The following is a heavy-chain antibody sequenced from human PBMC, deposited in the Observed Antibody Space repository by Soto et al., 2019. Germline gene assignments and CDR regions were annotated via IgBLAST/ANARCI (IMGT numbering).Heavy chain of an antibody. Sequence: TGGSLRLSCETSGFTFSAQSMIWFRQAPGKGLQWVSIIGPSGGDIHYADSVKGRFTIFRDNSKNTLYLQMNGRRVEHTAVESCAMNTTSGSGNWGQRTLVTVCS. V-gene: IGHV3-23*01. CDR3: AMNTTSGSGN. CDR2: IGPSGGDI. CDR1: GFTFSAQS. J-gene: IGHJ4*02. D-gene: IGHD1-1*01.